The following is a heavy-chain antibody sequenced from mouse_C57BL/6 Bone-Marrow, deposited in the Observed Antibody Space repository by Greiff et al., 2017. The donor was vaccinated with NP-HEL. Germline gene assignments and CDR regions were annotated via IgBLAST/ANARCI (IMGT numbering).Heavy chain of an antibody. CDR1: GYTFTSYW. CDR3: ARCDYDVV. V-gene: IGHV1-69*01. J-gene: IGHJ1*03. CDR2: IDPSDSYI. D-gene: IGHD2-4*01. Sequence: QVQLQQPGAELVMPGASVKLSCKASGYTFTSYWMHWVKQRPGQGLEWIGEIDPSDSYINYNQKFKGKSTLTVDKSSITAYMQRSSLTSEDSSVCYCARCDYDVVWGTGTTVTVSS.